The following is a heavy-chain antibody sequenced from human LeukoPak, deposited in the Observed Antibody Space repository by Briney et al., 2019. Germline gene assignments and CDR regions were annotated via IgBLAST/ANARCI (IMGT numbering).Heavy chain of an antibody. CDR3: ARSDGFSGYSSLGDS. J-gene: IGHJ5*01. V-gene: IGHV1-8*02. D-gene: IGHD3-22*01. CDR1: GYTFTSYD. Sequence: ASVKVSCKASGYTFTSYDINWVRQATGQGLEWLGWMNPNSGNTGYAQKFRGRVTMTRDTSISTAYMDLSRLRSDDTAVYYCARSDGFSGYSSLGDSWGQGTLVTVSS. CDR2: MNPNSGNT.